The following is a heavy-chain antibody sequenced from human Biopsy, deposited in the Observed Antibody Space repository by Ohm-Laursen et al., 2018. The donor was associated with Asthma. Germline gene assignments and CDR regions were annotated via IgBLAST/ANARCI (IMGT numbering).Heavy chain of an antibody. D-gene: IGHD6-19*01. CDR3: AREGVAGTHIED. CDR2: ISYDGSGI. Sequence: SLRLSCAASGFSFSEFVMHWVRQAPGKGLEWVAVISYDGSGIYYADSVKGRFTISRDNSKNTLSLQMNSLTAEDTAVYYCAREGVAGTHIEDWGQGTLVTVSS. CDR1: GFSFSEFV. J-gene: IGHJ4*02. V-gene: IGHV3-30*19.